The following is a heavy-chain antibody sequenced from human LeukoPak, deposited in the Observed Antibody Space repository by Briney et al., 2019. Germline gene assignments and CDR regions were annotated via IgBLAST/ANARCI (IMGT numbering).Heavy chain of an antibody. CDR2: INHSGST. V-gene: IGHV4-34*01. Sequence: GSLRLSCAASGFTFSSYAMSWIRQPSGKGLEWIGEINHSGSTNYNPSLKSRVTISVDTSKNQFSLKLSSVTAADTAVYYCARGHFGGRSGGSCYRYWGQGTLVTVSS. J-gene: IGHJ4*02. D-gene: IGHD2-15*01. CDR1: GFTFSSYA. CDR3: ARGHFGGRSGGSCYRY.